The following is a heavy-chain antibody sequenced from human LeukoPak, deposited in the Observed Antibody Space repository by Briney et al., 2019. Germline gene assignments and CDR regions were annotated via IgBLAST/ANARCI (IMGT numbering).Heavy chain of an antibody. V-gene: IGHV4-34*01. CDR2: ITHRGSI. Sequence: SSETLSLTCGVYGGPFSGHFYSWIRQSPGKGLEWIGEITHRGSINYNPSLKSRVAMSVDTSKNHFSLNLTSVTAADNGIYYCARALAAAVINWGQGTLVTVSS. J-gene: IGHJ1*01. D-gene: IGHD6-13*01. CDR3: ARALAAAVIN. CDR1: GGPFSGHF.